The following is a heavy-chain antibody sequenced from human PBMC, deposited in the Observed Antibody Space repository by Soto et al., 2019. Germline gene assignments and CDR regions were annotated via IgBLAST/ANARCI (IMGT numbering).Heavy chain of an antibody. CDR1: GGTFSNYV. D-gene: IGHD1-7*01. Sequence: ASVKVSCKASGGTFSNYVVNWVRQAPGQGLEWMGRIIPISGAANYAQKFQGRVTITAEKSTSTSYMELSSLRSEDTAVYYCARDKTRTVVPYFDLWGQGTLGTVSS. CDR3: ARDKTRTVVPYFDL. J-gene: IGHJ4*02. CDR2: IIPISGAA. V-gene: IGHV1-69*06.